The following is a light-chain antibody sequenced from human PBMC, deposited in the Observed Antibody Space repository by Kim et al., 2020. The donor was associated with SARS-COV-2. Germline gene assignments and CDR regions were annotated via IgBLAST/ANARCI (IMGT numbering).Light chain of an antibody. CDR1: QSIDSW. CDR3: QQHKDFPFT. CDR2: KAS. Sequence: SASGGDSVTITCRASQSIDSWLAWYQQKPGRAPKLLIYKASNLESGVPSRFSGSGSGTEFTLTISSLQPDDFATYYCQQHKDFPFTFGQGTKLEI. J-gene: IGKJ2*01. V-gene: IGKV1-5*03.